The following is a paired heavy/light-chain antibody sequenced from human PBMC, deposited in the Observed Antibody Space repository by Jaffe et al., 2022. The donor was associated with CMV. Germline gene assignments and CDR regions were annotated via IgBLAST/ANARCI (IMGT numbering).Light chain of an antibody. CDR1: QDISNY. J-gene: IGKJ2*01. V-gene: IGKV1-33*01. CDR2: DAS. CDR3: QQYDNLAYT. Sequence: DIQMTQSPSSLSASVGDRVTITCQASQDISNYLNWYQQKPGKAPKLLIYDASNLETGVPSRFSGSGSGTDFTFTISSLQPEDIATYYCQQYDNLAYTFGQGTKLEIK.
Heavy chain of an antibody. CDR2: ISSSSSYI. Sequence: EVQLVESGGGLVKPGGSLRLSCAASGFTFSSYSMNWVRQAPGKGLEWVSSISSSSSYIYYADSVKGRFTISRDNAKNSLYLQMNSLRAEDTAVYYCVATAYSSSWYLPAQKFDYWGQGTLVTVSS. CDR1: GFTFSSYS. J-gene: IGHJ4*02. D-gene: IGHD6-13*01. CDR3: VATAYSSSWYLPAQKFDY. V-gene: IGHV3-21*01.